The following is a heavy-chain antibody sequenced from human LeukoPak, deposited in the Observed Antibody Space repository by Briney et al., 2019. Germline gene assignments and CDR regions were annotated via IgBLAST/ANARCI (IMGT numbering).Heavy chain of an antibody. D-gene: IGHD6-19*01. V-gene: IGHV1-2*02. Sequence: ASVKVSCKASGYTFTGYYMHWVRQAPGQGLERMGWINPNSGGTNYARKFQGRVTMTRDTSISTAYMELSRLRSDDTAVYYCARGNGGWHGLDWFDPWGQGTLVTVSS. CDR2: INPNSGGT. CDR3: ARGNGGWHGLDWFDP. J-gene: IGHJ5*02. CDR1: GYTFTGYY.